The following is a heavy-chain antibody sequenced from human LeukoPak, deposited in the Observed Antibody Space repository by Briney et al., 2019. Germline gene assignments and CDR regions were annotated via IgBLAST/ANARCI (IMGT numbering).Heavy chain of an antibody. V-gene: IGHV3-49*04. CDR3: TRAPYSSSGAFDI. J-gene: IGHJ3*02. D-gene: IGHD6-13*01. Sequence: PGGSLRLSCAASGFTFTTYSMSWVRQAPGKGLEWVGFIRSKAYGGTTEYAASVKGRFTISRDDSKSIAYLQMNSLKTEDTAVYYCTRAPYSSSGAFDIWGQGTMVTVSS. CDR2: IRSKAYGGTT. CDR1: GFTFTTYS.